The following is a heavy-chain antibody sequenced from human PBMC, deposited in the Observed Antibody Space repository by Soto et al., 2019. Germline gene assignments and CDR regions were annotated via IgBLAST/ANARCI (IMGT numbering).Heavy chain of an antibody. CDR1: GGSVSSDTHY. J-gene: IGHJ6*02. V-gene: IGHV4-61*01. CDR2: IYSSGST. CDR3: TGITWCRGMDV. Sequence: SETLSLTCTVSGGSVSSDTHYWSWIRQPPGKRLEWIGFIYSSGSTNYNASLKSRVTMSVDTSKNQFSLKLRSVIVADTAVYDCTGITWCRGMDVWGQGTPVTVSS. D-gene: IGHD2-8*01.